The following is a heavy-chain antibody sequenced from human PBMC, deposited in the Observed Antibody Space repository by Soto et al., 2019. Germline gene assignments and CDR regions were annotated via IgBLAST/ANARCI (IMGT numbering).Heavy chain of an antibody. CDR1: GDSIGDSYYY. J-gene: IGHJ5*02. V-gene: IGHV4-39*01. Sequence: SETLSLTCTVSGDSIGDSYYYWGWIRQPPGKGLQWIGSIHFTGNTYYTPSLKSRLTMSIDTSKNEFSLRLNSVTAADTAVYYCAGQTFTIAAASYGRSNWFDPWGPGTPVTVSS. D-gene: IGHD6-25*01. CDR2: IHFTGNT. CDR3: AGQTFTIAAASYGRSNWFDP.